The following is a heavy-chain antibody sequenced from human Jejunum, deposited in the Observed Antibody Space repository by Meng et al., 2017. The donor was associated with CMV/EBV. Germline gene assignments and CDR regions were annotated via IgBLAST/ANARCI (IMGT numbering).Heavy chain of an antibody. CDR1: YTFSDYY. V-gene: IGHV1-2*02. Sequence: YTFSDYYIYWLRQAPGQGLQWMGWIDNYSGDTKYAQKFQGRATMTRDTSISTAYMEVSRLTSDDTAVYYCARVSGQGIRTSVLEYWGQGTLVTVSS. CDR2: IDNYSGDT. D-gene: IGHD2-2*01. J-gene: IGHJ4*02. CDR3: ARVSGQGIRTSVLEY.